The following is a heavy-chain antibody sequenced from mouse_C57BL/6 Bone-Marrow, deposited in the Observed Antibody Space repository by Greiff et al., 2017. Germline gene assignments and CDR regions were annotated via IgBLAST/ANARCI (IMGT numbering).Heavy chain of an antibody. CDR3: ARKLRSLYYFDY. Sequence: EVKLQQSGPELVKPGASVKISCKASGYTFTDYYMNWVKQSHGKSLEWIGDINPNNGGTSYNQKFKGKATLTVDKSSSTAYMELRSLTSEDSAVYYCARKLRSLYYFDYWGQGTTLTVSS. V-gene: IGHV1-26*01. CDR2: INPNNGGT. D-gene: IGHD3-2*02. CDR1: GYTFTDYY. J-gene: IGHJ2*01.